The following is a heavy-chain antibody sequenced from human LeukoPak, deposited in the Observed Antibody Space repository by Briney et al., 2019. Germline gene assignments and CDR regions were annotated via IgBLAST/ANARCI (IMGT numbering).Heavy chain of an antibody. CDR1: GYSFTSYW. CDR2: IYPGDSDT. CDR3: ARRGYSGHQAFDY. D-gene: IGHD5-12*01. V-gene: IGHV5-51*01. J-gene: IGHJ4*02. Sequence: PGGSLRLSCKGSGYSFTSYWIGWVRQMPGKGLEWMGIIYPGDSDTRYSPSFQGQVTISADKSISTAYLQWSSLKASDTAMYFCARRGYSGHQAFDYWGQGTLVTVSS.